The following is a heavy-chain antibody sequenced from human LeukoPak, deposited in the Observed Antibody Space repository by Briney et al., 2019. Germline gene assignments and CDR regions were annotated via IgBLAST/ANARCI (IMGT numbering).Heavy chain of an antibody. J-gene: IGHJ4*02. CDR3: ARVIVFMSTGPHLDY. D-gene: IGHD3-16*01. Sequence: GGSLRLSCVASGFDFGTYAMSWVRQAPGKGPEWVSTVSNGGSSTYYADSVRGRFTVSRDNAENTLYLQMNSLRAEDTAVYYCARVIVFMSTGPHLDYWGQGALAIVSS. CDR1: GFDFGTYA. V-gene: IGHV3-23*01. CDR2: VSNGGSST.